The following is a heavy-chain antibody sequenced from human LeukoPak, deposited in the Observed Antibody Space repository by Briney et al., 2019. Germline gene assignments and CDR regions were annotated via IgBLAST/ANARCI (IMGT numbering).Heavy chain of an antibody. Sequence: SVKVSCKASGGTFSSYAISWVRQAPGQGLEWMGRIIPIFGTANYAQKLQGRVTMTTDTSTSTAYMELRSLRSDDTAVYYCASSGLTMIVVGPEAFDIWGQGTMVTVSS. D-gene: IGHD3-22*01. CDR1: GGTFSSYA. V-gene: IGHV1-69*05. CDR3: ASSGLTMIVVGPEAFDI. CDR2: IIPIFGTA. J-gene: IGHJ3*02.